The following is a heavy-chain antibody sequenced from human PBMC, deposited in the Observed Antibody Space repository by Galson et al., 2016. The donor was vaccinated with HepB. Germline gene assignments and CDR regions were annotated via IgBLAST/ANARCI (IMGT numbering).Heavy chain of an antibody. CDR2: ISTSGSAI. V-gene: IGHV3-48*02. CDR1: GFSFGSYS. Sequence: SLRLSCAASGFSFGSYSMNWVRQAPGKGLEWISHISTSGSAIYYADSVKGRFTISRVNAGNSLYLQMNSLRDEDTAVYYCARDLWFGEHRPNRGMDVWGQGTTVTVSS. D-gene: IGHD3-10*01. CDR3: ARDLWFGEHRPNRGMDV. J-gene: IGHJ6*02.